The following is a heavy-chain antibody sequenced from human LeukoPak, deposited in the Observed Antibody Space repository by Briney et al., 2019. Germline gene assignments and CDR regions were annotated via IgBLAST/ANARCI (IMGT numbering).Heavy chain of an antibody. CDR1: GGTFSSYA. J-gene: IGHJ6*02. Sequence: GSSVKVSCKASGGTFSSYAISWVRQAPGQGLEWVGGVIPIFGTANYAQKFQGRVTITADESTSTAYMELSSLRSEDTAVYYCASGRVATLPRGIDYYYGMDVWGQGTTVTVSS. V-gene: IGHV1-69*01. CDR2: VIPIFGTA. D-gene: IGHD5-12*01. CDR3: ASGRVATLPRGIDYYYGMDV.